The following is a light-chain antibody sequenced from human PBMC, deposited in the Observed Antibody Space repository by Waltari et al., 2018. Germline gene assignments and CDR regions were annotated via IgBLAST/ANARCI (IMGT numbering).Light chain of an antibody. CDR2: DND. CDR1: SSNIGSNR. CDR3: AAWDDTLKGYV. J-gene: IGLJ1*01. Sequence: QSVLTQPPSASGTPGQRVTISCRGASSNIGSNRANWYQQFPGTAPKVLIHDNDQRPSGVPDRFSGAKSGNSAPLAITGLQSEDEADYYCAAWDDTLKGYVFGSGTKVTVL. V-gene: IGLV1-44*01.